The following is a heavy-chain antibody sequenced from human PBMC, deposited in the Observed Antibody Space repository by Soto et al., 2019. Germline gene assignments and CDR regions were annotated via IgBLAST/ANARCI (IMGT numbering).Heavy chain of an antibody. D-gene: IGHD3-22*01. V-gene: IGHV1-69*13. J-gene: IGHJ4*02. Sequence: EASVKVSCKASGGTFSNHAISWVRQAPGQGPEWMGGIIPLSGTTNYVQKFQGRVTITADESMTTAYMELSSLRFEDTAVYYCARGPDRSGFYLFDYWGQGTLVTVAS. CDR3: ARGPDRSGFYLFDY. CDR2: IIPLSGTT. CDR1: GGTFSNHA.